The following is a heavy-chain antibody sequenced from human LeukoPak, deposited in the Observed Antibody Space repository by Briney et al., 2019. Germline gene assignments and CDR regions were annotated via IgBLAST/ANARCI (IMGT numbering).Heavy chain of an antibody. CDR1: GFTFSSYG. V-gene: IGHV3-33*01. Sequence: GGSLRLSCAASGFTFSSYGMHWVRQAPGKGLEWVAVIWYDGSNKYYADSVKGRFTISRDNSKNTLYLQMNSLRAEDTAVYYCARDLASEQLVAMGLHNWGQRTLVTVSS. CDR2: IWYDGSNK. CDR3: ARDLASEQLVAMGLHN. D-gene: IGHD6-6*01. J-gene: IGHJ4*02.